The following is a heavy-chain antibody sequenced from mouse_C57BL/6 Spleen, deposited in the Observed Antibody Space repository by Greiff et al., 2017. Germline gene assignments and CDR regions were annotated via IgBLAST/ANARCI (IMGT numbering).Heavy chain of an antibody. V-gene: IGHV1-85*01. CDR1: GYTFTSYD. D-gene: IGHD1-1*01. J-gene: IGHJ1*03. Sequence: QVQLQQSGPELVKPGASVKLSCKASGYTFTSYDINWVKQRPGQGLEWIGWIYPRDGSTKYNEKFKGKATLTVDTSSSTAYMELHSLTSEDSAVYFCARRGGYYYGSSHWYFDVWGTGTTVTVSS. CDR2: IYPRDGST. CDR3: ARRGGYYYGSSHWYFDV.